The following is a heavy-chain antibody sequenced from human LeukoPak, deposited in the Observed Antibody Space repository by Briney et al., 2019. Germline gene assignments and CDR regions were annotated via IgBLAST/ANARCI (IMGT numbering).Heavy chain of an antibody. CDR1: GGSISSYY. Sequence: PSETLSLTCTVSGGSISSYYWSWIRQPPGKGLEWIGYIYYSGSTNYNPSLKSRVTISVDTSKNQFSLKLSSVTAADTAVYYCARVAGTELGIFDYWGQGTLVTVSS. CDR2: IYYSGST. J-gene: IGHJ4*02. V-gene: IGHV4-59*01. CDR3: ARVAGTELGIFDY. D-gene: IGHD7-27*01.